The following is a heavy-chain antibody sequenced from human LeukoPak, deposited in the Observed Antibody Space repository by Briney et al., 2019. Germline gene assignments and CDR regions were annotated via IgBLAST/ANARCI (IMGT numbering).Heavy chain of an antibody. CDR3: ARGTMMVGH. D-gene: IGHD3-22*01. J-gene: IGHJ4*02. V-gene: IGHV4-59*01. CDR2: INYSGTT. CDR1: GGSISGYY. Sequence: PSETLSLTCSASGGSISGYYWSWVRQPPGKGLEWIGYINYSGTTNYNPSLKSRVNISIDTSKNQYSLKLSSVTAADTAVYYCARGTMMVGHWGQGTQVTVSS.